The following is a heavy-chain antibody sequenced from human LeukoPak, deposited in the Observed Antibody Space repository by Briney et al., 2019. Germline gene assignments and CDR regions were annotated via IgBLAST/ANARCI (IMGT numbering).Heavy chain of an antibody. V-gene: IGHV3-23*01. CDR2: ISGSGGST. CDR1: GFTFSSYA. J-gene: IGHJ4*02. Sequence: PGGSLRLSCAASGFTFSSYAMSWVRQAPGKGLEWVSTISGSGGSTYYADSVKGRFTISRDNSKNTLYLQMNSLRAEDTAVYYCAKATYYYGSVPDSWGQGTLVTVSS. CDR3: AKATYYYGSVPDS. D-gene: IGHD3-10*01.